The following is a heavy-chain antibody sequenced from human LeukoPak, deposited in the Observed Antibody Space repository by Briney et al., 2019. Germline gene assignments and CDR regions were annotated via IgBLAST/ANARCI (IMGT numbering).Heavy chain of an antibody. D-gene: IGHD4-17*01. CDR3: AKDRYPDGDRDFDY. CDR2: ISYDGSNK. V-gene: IGHV3-30*18. CDR1: GFTFSSYG. J-gene: IGHJ4*02. Sequence: SLRLCCAASGFTFSSYGMHWVRQAPGKGLEWVAVISYDGSNKYYADSVKGRFTISRDNSKNTLYLQMNSLRAEDTAVYYCAKDRYPDGDRDFDYWGQGTLVTVSS.